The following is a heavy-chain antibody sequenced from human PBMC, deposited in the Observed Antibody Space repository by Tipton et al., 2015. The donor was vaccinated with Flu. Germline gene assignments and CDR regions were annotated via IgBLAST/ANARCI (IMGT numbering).Heavy chain of an antibody. Sequence: QLVQSGAEVKKPGSSVKVSCKASGGIFRSHAISWVRQAPGQGLEWMGGIIAIFGTTSYAQKFQGRVTITADESTSTVYMELISVRSEDTAVYFCARGPNYYQSYMDVWGTGTTVIVSS. J-gene: IGHJ6*03. CDR2: IIAIFGTT. CDR1: GGIFRSHA. CDR3: ARGPNYYQSYMDV. V-gene: IGHV1-69*01.